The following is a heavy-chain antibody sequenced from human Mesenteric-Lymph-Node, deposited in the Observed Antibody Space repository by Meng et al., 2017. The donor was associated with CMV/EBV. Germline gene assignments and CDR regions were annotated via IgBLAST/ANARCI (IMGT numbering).Heavy chain of an antibody. V-gene: IGHV3-74*01. Sequence: GGSLRLSCAASGFTFSSYWMHWVRQAPGKGLVWVSRINSDGSSTSYADSVKGRFTISRDNAKNTLYLQMNSLRVEDTAVYFCAKDAARQYYDSSGYYFDSWGLGTLVTVSS. CDR1: GFTFSSYW. D-gene: IGHD3-22*01. CDR2: INSDGSST. J-gene: IGHJ4*02. CDR3: AKDAARQYYDSSGYYFDS.